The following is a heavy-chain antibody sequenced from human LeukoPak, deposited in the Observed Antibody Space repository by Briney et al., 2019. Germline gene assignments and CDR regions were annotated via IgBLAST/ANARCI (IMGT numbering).Heavy chain of an antibody. CDR3: ARGFHYYGSGSYYRKYYFDY. J-gene: IGHJ4*02. CDR2: IYYSGST. V-gene: IGHV4-59*01. D-gene: IGHD3-10*01. Sequence: SETLSLACTVSGGSISRYYWSWIRQPPGKGLEWIGYIYYSGSTNYNPSLKSRVTISVDTFKNQFSLKLSSVTAADTAAYYCARGFHYYGSGSYYRKYYFDYWGQGTLVTVSS. CDR1: GGSISRYY.